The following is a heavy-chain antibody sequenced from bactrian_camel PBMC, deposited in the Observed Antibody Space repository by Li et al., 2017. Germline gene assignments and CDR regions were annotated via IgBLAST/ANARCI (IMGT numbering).Heavy chain of an antibody. Sequence: HVQLVESGGGLVQPGGSLRLSCAASGFTFSNMWMHWVRQAPGKGLEWVSSIYTGDGRTKSVESVKGRFTISRDNAKNMLYLQLNSLKSEDTALYYCVSENIVYWGQGTQVTVS. CDR3: VSENIVY. D-gene: IGHD2*01. J-gene: IGHJ4*01. V-gene: IGHV3S6*01. CDR2: IYTGDGRT. CDR1: GFTFSNMW.